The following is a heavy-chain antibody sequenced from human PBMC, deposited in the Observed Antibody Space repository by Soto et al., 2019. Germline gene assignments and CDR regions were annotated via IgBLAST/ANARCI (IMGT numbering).Heavy chain of an antibody. J-gene: IGHJ6*02. D-gene: IGHD5-12*01. Sequence: QITLKESGPPLVKPTQTLTLTCTFSGFSFSTSGVRVGWIRQPPGKALEWLALIYWDDDKRYSPSLKSRLTITKDTSKNQVVLTMTNMDPVDTATYYCAHRMATIQGPSGMDVWGQGTTVTVSS. V-gene: IGHV2-5*02. CDR2: IYWDDDK. CDR3: AHRMATIQGPSGMDV. CDR1: GFSFSTSGVR.